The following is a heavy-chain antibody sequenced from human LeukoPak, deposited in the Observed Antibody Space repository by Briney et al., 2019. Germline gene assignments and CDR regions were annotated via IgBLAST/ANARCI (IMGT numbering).Heavy chain of an antibody. CDR3: ARDKSTSCYYFDY. CDR2: IWYDGSYK. D-gene: IGHD2-2*01. CDR1: GFTFSSHG. V-gene: IGHV3-33*01. J-gene: IGHJ4*02. Sequence: GGSLRLSCAASGFTFSSHGMHWVRQAPGKGLEWVAVIWYDGSYKYYADSVKGRFTISRDNSNSTLYLQMSSLRAEDTAVYYRARDKSTSCYYFDYWGQGTLVTVSS.